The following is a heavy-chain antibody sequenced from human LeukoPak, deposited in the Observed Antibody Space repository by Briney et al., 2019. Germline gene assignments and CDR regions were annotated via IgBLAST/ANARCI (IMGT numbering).Heavy chain of an antibody. CDR3: ARGQDIVVVPAANRVNYYYGMDV. D-gene: IGHD2-2*01. Sequence: SVKVSCKASGGTFSSYAISWVRQAPGQGLEWMGGIIPIFGTANYAQKFQGRVTITADESTSTAYMELSSLRSDDTAVYYCARGQDIVVVPAANRVNYYYGMDVWGKGTTVTVSS. CDR1: GGTFSSYA. CDR2: IIPIFGTA. V-gene: IGHV1-69*13. J-gene: IGHJ6*04.